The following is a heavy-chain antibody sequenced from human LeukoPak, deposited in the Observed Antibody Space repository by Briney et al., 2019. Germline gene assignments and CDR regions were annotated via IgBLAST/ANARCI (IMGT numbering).Heavy chain of an antibody. J-gene: IGHJ5*02. CDR2: INPNSSGT. V-gene: IGHV1-2*02. Sequence: ASVKVSCKASGYTFTGYYMHWVRQAPGQGLEWMGWINPNSSGTNYAQKFQGRVTMTRDTSISTAYMELSRLRSDDTAVYYCARDRSPYLGYCSSTSCYAFDPWGQGTLVTVSS. CDR1: GYTFTGYY. D-gene: IGHD2-2*01. CDR3: ARDRSPYLGYCSSTSCYAFDP.